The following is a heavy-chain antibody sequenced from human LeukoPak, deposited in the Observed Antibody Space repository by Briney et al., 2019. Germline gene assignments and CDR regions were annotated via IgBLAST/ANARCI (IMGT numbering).Heavy chain of an antibody. D-gene: IGHD6-19*01. CDR3: ARAVAGLNYFDY. CDR2: INPSGGST. Sequence: ASVKVSCKASGYTFTSYYMRWVRQAPGQGLEWMGIINPSGGSTSYAQKFQGRVTMTRDTSTSTVYMELSSLRSEDTAVYYCARAVAGLNYFDYWGQGTLVTVSS. V-gene: IGHV1-46*01. J-gene: IGHJ4*02. CDR1: GYTFTSYY.